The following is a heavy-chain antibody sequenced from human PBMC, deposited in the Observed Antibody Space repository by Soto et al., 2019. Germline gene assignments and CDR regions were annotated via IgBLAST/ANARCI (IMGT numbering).Heavy chain of an antibody. Sequence: GESLKISCKGSGYRFTSFWIAWVRQMPGKGLEWMGIIYAGGSDIRYSPSFQGQVTISVDKSINTAYLQWSSLKASDTAMYYCARLYYYDSRGGFDFWGQGTMVTVSS. CDR1: GYRFTSFW. CDR3: ARLYYYDSRGGFDF. V-gene: IGHV5-51*01. CDR2: IYAGGSDI. D-gene: IGHD3-22*01. J-gene: IGHJ3*01.